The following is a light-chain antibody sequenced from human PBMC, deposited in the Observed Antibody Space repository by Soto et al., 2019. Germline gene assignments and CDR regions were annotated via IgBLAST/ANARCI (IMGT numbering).Light chain of an antibody. CDR2: LGS. Sequence: DIVMTQSPLSLPVTPGEPASISCRSSQSLLHSNGYNYLDWYLQKPGQSPQLLIYLGSNRASGVPDRFSGSGSGTDFTLKISRVGGEDVGVYYCMPALQTPRTFGQGTKVEIK. CDR3: MPALQTPRT. CDR1: QSLLHSNGYNY. V-gene: IGKV2-28*01. J-gene: IGKJ1*01.